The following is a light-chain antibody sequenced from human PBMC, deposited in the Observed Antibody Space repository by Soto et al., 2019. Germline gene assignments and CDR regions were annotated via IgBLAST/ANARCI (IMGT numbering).Light chain of an antibody. J-gene: IGKJ1*01. CDR2: GAS. CDR1: QGIGNA. CDR3: LQDINYPWT. V-gene: IGKV1-6*01. Sequence: ANQMTQSPSSLSASERDRVTIXXRASQGIGNAVGWDQQKPGKPPKXMSDGASNLQRGGPPRFSGSGAGTDFTLASSSLQPEDSATYYCLQDINYPWTFGQGTKVDIK.